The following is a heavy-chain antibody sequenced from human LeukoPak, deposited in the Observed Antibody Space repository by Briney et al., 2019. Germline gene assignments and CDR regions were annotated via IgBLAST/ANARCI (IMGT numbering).Heavy chain of an antibody. D-gene: IGHD3-10*01. Sequence: SQTLSLTCAVSGDSISSDVYYWPWIRQPPGKGLEWIGYIFHSGNTYYNPSLKSRLSMSIDTSKNQFSLKLSSVTAADTAVYYCAGYHTKYDSGSYPAHYYEYGLDVWGQGTTVSVSS. CDR1: GDSISSDVYY. CDR2: IFHSGNT. V-gene: IGHV4-30-4*01. CDR3: AGYHTKYDSGSYPAHYYEYGLDV. J-gene: IGHJ6*02.